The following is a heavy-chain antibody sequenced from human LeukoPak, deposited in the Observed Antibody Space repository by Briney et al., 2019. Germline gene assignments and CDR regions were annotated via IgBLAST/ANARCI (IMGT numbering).Heavy chain of an antibody. J-gene: IGHJ5*02. V-gene: IGHV4-4*07. D-gene: IGHD3-3*01. Sequence: SETLSLTCNVSGGSIHSYWSWIRQPAGKGLEWIGRISGSGTITYNPALQSRLTISIDTSKNQFSLKLMSVTAADTAVYYCTRGGREYYDFWSGAWSLGWFDPWGQGTLVTVSS. CDR2: ISGSGTI. CDR1: GGSIHSY. CDR3: TRGGREYYDFWSGAWSLGWFDP.